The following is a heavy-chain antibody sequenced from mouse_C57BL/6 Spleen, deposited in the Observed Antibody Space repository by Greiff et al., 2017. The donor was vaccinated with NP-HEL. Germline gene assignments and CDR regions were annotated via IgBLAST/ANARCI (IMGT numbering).Heavy chain of an antibody. V-gene: IGHV10-1*01. D-gene: IGHD1-1*01. Sequence: EVQGVESGGGLVQPKGSLKLSCAASGFSFNTYAMNWVRQAPGKGLEWVARIRSKSNNYATYYADSVKDRFTISRDDSESMLYLQMNNLKTEDTAMYYCVGVYGSSPYAMDYWGQGTSVTVSS. CDR3: VGVYGSSPYAMDY. CDR1: GFSFNTYA. CDR2: IRSKSNNYAT. J-gene: IGHJ4*01.